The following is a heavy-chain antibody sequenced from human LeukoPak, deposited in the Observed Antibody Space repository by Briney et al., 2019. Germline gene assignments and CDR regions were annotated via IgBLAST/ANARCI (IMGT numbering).Heavy chain of an antibody. CDR2: VKEDGSEK. CDR1: GFTFSSYW. J-gene: IGHJ4*02. Sequence: PGGSLRLSCAASGFTFSSYWMSWVRQAPGKGLEWVANVKEDGSEKYYVDSVKGRFTISRDNAKNSLYLQMNSLRAEDTAVYYCAKDPYSSGWIGYWGQGTLVTVSS. CDR3: AKDPYSSGWIGY. V-gene: IGHV3-7*04. D-gene: IGHD6-19*01.